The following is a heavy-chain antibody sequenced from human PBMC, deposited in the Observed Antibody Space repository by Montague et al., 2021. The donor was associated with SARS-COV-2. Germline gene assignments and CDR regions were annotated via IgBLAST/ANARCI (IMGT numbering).Heavy chain of an antibody. Sequence: SRSLSLSVSGFTFDDYGMSWVRQVPGKGLEWVSGISRSGDSSAYGDSVKGRFTISRDNAKNSLYLQMNSLRVEDTAFYHCSRGGGMIRGVVDFWGQGILVSVSS. CDR1: GFTFDDYG. CDR3: SRGGGMIRGVVDF. J-gene: IGHJ4*02. V-gene: IGHV3-20*02. CDR2: ISRSGDSS. D-gene: IGHD3-10*01.